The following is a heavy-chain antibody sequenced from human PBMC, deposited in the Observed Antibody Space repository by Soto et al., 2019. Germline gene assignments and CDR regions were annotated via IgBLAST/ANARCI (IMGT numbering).Heavy chain of an antibody. D-gene: IGHD6-6*01. V-gene: IGHV4-30-4*01. CDR1: GGSISSGDYY. CDR3: ARVHPYSSSPAFDP. CDR2: IYYSGST. Sequence: PSETLSLTCTVSGGSISSGDYYWSWIRQPPGKGLEWIGYIYYSGSTYYNPSLKSRVTISVDTSKNQFSLKLSSVTAADTAVYYCARVHPYSSSPAFDPWGQGTLVTVSS. J-gene: IGHJ5*02.